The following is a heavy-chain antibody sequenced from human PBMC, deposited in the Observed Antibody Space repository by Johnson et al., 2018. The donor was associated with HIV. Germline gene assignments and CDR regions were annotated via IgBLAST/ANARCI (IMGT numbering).Heavy chain of an antibody. CDR2: IYRDGST. CDR3: GRPFDTGTIRDRFWDI. J-gene: IGHJ3*02. Sequence: VQVVESGGGLIQPGGSLRLSCAASGFTVSSNYMSWVRQAPGKGLEWVSVIYRDGSTYSAHAVKVRFTISRDNSMNTVYLQMNSLQTEDTAIYYRGRPFDTGTIRDRFWDIWGQGTMVTVSS. D-gene: IGHD1-7*01. CDR1: GFTVSSNY. V-gene: IGHV3-53*01.